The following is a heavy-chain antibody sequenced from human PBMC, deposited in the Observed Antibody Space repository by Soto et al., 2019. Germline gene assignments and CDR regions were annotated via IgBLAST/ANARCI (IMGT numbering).Heavy chain of an antibody. D-gene: IGHD6-19*01. CDR2: TYYRSKWYN. V-gene: IGHV6-1*01. Sequence: PSQTLSLTCAISGDSVSSNSAACNWITQSPSRGLEWLGRTYYRSKWYNDYAVSVKSRITINPDTSKNQFSLQLNSVTPEDTAVYFCSRVDSSVDYYSDYRGQGPLVTVSS. CDR3: SRVDSSVDYYSDY. CDR1: GDSVSSNSAA. J-gene: IGHJ4*02.